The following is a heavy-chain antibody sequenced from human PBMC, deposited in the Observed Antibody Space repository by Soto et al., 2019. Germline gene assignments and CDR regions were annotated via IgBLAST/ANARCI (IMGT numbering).Heavy chain of an antibody. D-gene: IGHD6-13*01. V-gene: IGHV6-1*01. CDR1: GDSVSSSSAA. Sequence: SQTLSLTCAISGDSVSSSSAAWNWIRQSPSRGLEWLGRTYYRSKWNNDYAVSVKSRITINPDTSKNQFSLKLSSVTAADTAVYYCARNRLSSSWYSNWFDSWGQGTLVTVSS. CDR2: TYYRSKWNN. CDR3: ARNRLSSSWYSNWFDS. J-gene: IGHJ5*01.